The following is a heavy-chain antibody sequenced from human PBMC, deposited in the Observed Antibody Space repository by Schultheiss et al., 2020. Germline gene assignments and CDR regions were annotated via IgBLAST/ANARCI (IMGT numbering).Heavy chain of an antibody. CDR1: GFTFSSYA. J-gene: IGHJ4*02. CDR2: ITGSGGST. CDR3: AGGGEAAWEVLAY. D-gene: IGHD2-8*02. Sequence: GGSLRLSCAASGFTFSSYAMSWVRQAPGKGLEWVSVITGSGGSTYYADSVKGRFTISRDNSKNTLYLHMNTLRDGDTAVYYCAGGGEAAWEVLAYWGQGTLVTVSS. V-gene: IGHV3-23*01.